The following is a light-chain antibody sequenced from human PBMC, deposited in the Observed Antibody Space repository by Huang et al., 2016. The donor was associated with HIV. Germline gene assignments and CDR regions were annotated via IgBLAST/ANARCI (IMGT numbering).Light chain of an antibody. Sequence: DIVMTQSPDSLAVSLGERAAINCKSSQSVLYTSNNKNYLAWYQQKPGQPPKLLIYWASTRESGVPDRFSGGGSETDFTLTISSLQAEDGAVYYCQQNYSTPLTFGQGTKVEIK. CDR3: QQNYSTPLT. CDR1: QSVLYTSNNKNY. J-gene: IGKJ1*01. CDR2: WAS. V-gene: IGKV4-1*01.